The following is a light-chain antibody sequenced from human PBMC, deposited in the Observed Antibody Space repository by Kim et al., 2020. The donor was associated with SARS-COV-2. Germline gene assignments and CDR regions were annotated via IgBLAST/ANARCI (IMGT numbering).Light chain of an antibody. V-gene: IGKV3-15*01. CDR3: QQYYNWPPYT. CDR1: RSVSSS. Sequence: GSPGERATLSCRASRSVSSSLAWYQQKPGQAPRLLIFGASTRATGIPARFSGSGSGTEFTLTISSLQSEDFAVYYCQQYYNWPPYTFGQGTKLEI. J-gene: IGKJ2*01. CDR2: GAS.